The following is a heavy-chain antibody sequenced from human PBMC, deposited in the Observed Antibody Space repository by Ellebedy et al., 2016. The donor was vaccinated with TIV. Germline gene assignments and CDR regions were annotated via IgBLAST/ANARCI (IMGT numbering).Heavy chain of an antibody. CDR2: IHPGNSET. J-gene: IGHJ6*02. V-gene: IGHV5-51*01. CDR3: ARLDYDSYNYRYYGLDV. D-gene: IGHD3-22*01. Sequence: GESLKISCETSGYIFTNYWIAWVRQVPGQGLEWMGVIHPGNSETGYTPSFQGQVIFSADRSINTAYLQWSSLKASDTAMYFCARLDYDSYNYRYYGLDVWGQGTTVTVSS. CDR1: GYIFTNYW.